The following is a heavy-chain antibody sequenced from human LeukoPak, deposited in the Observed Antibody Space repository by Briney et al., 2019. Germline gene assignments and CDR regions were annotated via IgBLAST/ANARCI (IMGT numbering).Heavy chain of an antibody. CDR3: ATHTPITMVRGVMIS. D-gene: IGHD3-10*01. V-gene: IGHV1-2*06. J-gene: IGHJ4*02. Sequence: ASVKVSCKVSGYTLTELSMHWVRQAPGQGLEWMGRINPNSGGTNYAQKFQGRVTMTRDTSISTAYMELSRLRSDDTAVYYCATHTPITMVRGVMISWGQGTLVTVSS. CDR1: GYTLTELS. CDR2: INPNSGGT.